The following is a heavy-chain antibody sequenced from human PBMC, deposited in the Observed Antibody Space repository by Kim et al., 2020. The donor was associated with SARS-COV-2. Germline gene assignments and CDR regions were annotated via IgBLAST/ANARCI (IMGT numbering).Heavy chain of an antibody. Sequence: GSTYYEDSVKGRFTISRDNSKNTLYLQMNSLRAEDTAVYYCAKVSGAFDIWGQGTMVTVSS. J-gene: IGHJ3*02. CDR3: AKVSGAFDI. CDR2: GST. V-gene: IGHV3-23*01.